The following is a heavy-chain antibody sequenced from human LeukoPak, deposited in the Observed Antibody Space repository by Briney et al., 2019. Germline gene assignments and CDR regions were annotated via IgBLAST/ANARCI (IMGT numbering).Heavy chain of an antibody. CDR2: INHSGST. CDR3: ARHSITMVRGVNRRGYMDV. V-gene: IGHV4-34*01. D-gene: IGHD3-10*01. J-gene: IGHJ6*03. Sequence: PSETLSLTCAVYGGSFSGYYWSWIRQPPGKGLEWIGEINHSGSTNYNPSLKSRVTISVDTSKNQFSLKLSSVTAADTAVYYCARHSITMVRGVNRRGYMDVWGKGTTVTISS. CDR1: GGSFSGYY.